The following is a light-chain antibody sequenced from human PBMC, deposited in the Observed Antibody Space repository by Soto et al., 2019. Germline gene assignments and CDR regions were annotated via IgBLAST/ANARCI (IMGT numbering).Light chain of an antibody. CDR3: TSYTGSSTPYV. Sequence: QSALAQAASVSGSPGQSITISCTGTSSDVGTYNYVSWYQQHPDKAPKLIIYEVNNRPSGVSNRFSGSKSGNTASLTISGLRAEDEADYYCTSYTGSSTPYVFGTGTKVTVL. CDR2: EVN. CDR1: SSDVGTYNY. J-gene: IGLJ1*01. V-gene: IGLV2-14*01.